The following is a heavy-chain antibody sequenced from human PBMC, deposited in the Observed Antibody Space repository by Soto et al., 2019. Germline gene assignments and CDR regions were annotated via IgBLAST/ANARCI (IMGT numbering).Heavy chain of an antibody. J-gene: IGHJ4*02. D-gene: IGHD3-10*01. CDR3: ARGALRAYYLDY. Sequence: EVQLVESGGGLVQPGGSLRLSCAASGFTFRTYWMHWVRQAPGKGLVWVSRIKGYESNTNYADSVTGRFTISRDNAKNTLYLQMNSLRAEDTAMYYCARGALRAYYLDYWGQGALVTVSS. CDR2: IKGYESNT. CDR1: GFTFRTYW. V-gene: IGHV3-74*01.